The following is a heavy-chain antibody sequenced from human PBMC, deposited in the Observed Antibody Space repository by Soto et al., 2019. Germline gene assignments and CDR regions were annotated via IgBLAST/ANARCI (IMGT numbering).Heavy chain of an antibody. V-gene: IGHV3-53*04. D-gene: IGHD3-10*01. CDR2: IYSGGST. CDR1: GFTVSSNY. J-gene: IGHJ6*03. CDR3: ARDTGGADHYYYYMDV. Sequence: GESLKISCAASGFTVSSNYMSWVRQAPGKGLEWVSVIYSGGSTYYADSVKGRFTISRHNSKNTLYLQMNSLRAEDTAVYYCARDTGGADHYYYYMDVWGKGTTVTVSS.